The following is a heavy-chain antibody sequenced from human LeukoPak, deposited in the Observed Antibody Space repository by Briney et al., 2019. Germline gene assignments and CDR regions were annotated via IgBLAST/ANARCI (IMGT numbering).Heavy chain of an antibody. J-gene: IGHJ5*02. CDR2: IYYSGST. CDR3: ASQIPAADMGSFDP. V-gene: IGHV4-59*01. D-gene: IGHD2-2*01. CDR1: GGSISSYY. Sequence: SETLSLTCTVSGGSISSYYWSWLRQPPGKGQEWIGYIYYSGSTNYNPSLKSRVTISVDTSKNQFSLKLSSVTAADTAVYYCASQIPAADMGSFDPWGQGTLVTVSS.